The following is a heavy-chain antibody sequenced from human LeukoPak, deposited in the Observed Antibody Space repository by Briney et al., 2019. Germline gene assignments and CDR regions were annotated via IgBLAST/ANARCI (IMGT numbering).Heavy chain of an antibody. CDR3: ARGCSSTSCYSPAAFDI. Sequence: SGGSLRLSCAASGFTFSSYSMNWVRQAPGKGLEWVSSISSSSSYIYYADSVKGRFTISRDNAKNSLYLQMNSLRAEDTAVYYCARGCSSTSCYSPAAFDIWGQGTMVTVSS. CDR2: ISSSSSYI. V-gene: IGHV3-21*01. D-gene: IGHD2-2*02. CDR1: GFTFSSYS. J-gene: IGHJ3*02.